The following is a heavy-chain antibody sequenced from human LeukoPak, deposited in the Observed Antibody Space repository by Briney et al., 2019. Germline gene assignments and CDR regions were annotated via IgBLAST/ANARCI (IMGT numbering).Heavy chain of an antibody. V-gene: IGHV4-59*08. Sequence: PSETLSLTCTVSGDSISGYYWSWIRQPPGKGLEWMGYIYYSGSTNYNPSLKSRVTISVDTSKNQFSLKLSSVTAADTAVYYCARGTFHFDYWGQGTLVTVSS. D-gene: IGHD2/OR15-2a*01. CDR1: GDSISGYY. J-gene: IGHJ4*02. CDR3: ARGTFHFDY. CDR2: IYYSGST.